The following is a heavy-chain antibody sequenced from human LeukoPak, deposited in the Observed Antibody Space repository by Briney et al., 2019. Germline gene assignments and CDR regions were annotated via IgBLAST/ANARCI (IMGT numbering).Heavy chain of an antibody. D-gene: IGHD1-26*01. CDR2: IYYSGST. CDR3: ARDSGSHQSPFDY. CDR1: GGSISSYY. V-gene: IGHV4-59*01. J-gene: IGHJ4*02. Sequence: SETLSLTCTVSGGSISSYYWSWIRQPPGKGLEWIGYIYYSGSTNYNPSLKSRVTISVDTSKNQFSLKLSSVTAADTAVYYCARDSGSHQSPFDYWGQGTLVTVSS.